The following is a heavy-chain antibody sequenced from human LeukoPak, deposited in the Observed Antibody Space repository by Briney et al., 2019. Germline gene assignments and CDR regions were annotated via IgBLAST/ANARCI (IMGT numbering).Heavy chain of an antibody. CDR1: GGSISSSSYY. Sequence: SETLSLTCAVSGGSISSSSYYWGWIRQPPGKGLEWIGSIYYSGSTYYNPSLKSRVTISVDTSKNQFSLKLSSVTAADTAVYYCARLGNDAFDIWGQGTMVTVSS. J-gene: IGHJ3*02. CDR3: ARLGNDAFDI. V-gene: IGHV4-39*01. CDR2: IYYSGST. D-gene: IGHD7-27*01.